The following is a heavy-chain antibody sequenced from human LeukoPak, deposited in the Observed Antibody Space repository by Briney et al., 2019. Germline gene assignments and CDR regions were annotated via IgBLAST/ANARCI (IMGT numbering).Heavy chain of an antibody. CDR1: GFTVSSHY. D-gene: IGHD4-11*01. CDR2: TDSGGST. Sequence: GGSLGLSCAASGFTVSSHYMSWVRQAPGKGLEWVSVTDSGGSTSYADSVKGRFTISRDTSKNTLYLQMNGLRAEDTAVYYCARLGDYSNKDWGQGTLVTVSS. J-gene: IGHJ4*02. CDR3: ARLGDYSNKD. V-gene: IGHV3-53*01.